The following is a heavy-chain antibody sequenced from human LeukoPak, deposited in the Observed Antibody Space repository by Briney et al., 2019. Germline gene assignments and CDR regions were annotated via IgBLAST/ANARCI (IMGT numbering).Heavy chain of an antibody. CDR1: GYTFTSYG. CDR3: ARGPRALSTDYYNYYMDV. V-gene: IGHV1-18*01. J-gene: IGHJ6*03. Sequence: ASVKVSCKASGYTFTSYGISWVRQAPGQGLERMGWICAYNGSTNYAPKLQGRVTMTTDTSTSTAYMELRSLRSDDTAVYFCARGPRALSTDYYNYYMDVWGKGTTVTVSS. CDR2: ICAYNGST.